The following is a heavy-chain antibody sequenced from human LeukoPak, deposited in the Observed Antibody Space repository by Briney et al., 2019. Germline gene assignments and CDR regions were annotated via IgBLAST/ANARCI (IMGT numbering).Heavy chain of an antibody. CDR2: ISGSSGII. CDR1: GFTFNTYT. Sequence: GGSLRLSCAASGFTFNTYTMNWVRQTPGKGLEWVSYISGSSGIIDYADSVRGRFTISRDNSKNTLYLQMNSLRAEDTAVYYCAKDRFEDWEGINWFDPWGQGTLVTVSS. D-gene: IGHD1-26*01. CDR3: AKDRFEDWEGINWFDP. J-gene: IGHJ5*02. V-gene: IGHV3-48*01.